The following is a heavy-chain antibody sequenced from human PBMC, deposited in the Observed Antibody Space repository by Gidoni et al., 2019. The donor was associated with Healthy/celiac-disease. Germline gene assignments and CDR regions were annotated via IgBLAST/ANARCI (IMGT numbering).Heavy chain of an antibody. CDR3: AKRSTAFFNEGAFDY. CDR2: ISGSGGST. CDR1: GFTFSSYP. Sequence: EVQLLESGGGLVQPGGSLRLSCAASGFTFSSYPMSWVRQAPGKGLEWVSAISGSGGSTYYADSVKGRFTISRDNSKNTLYLQMNSLRAEDTAVYYCAKRSTAFFNEGAFDYWGQGTLVTVSS. D-gene: IGHD1-26*01. J-gene: IGHJ4*02. V-gene: IGHV3-23*01.